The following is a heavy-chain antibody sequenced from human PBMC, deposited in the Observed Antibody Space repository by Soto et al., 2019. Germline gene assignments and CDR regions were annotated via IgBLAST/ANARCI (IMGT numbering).Heavy chain of an antibody. J-gene: IGHJ4*02. CDR3: ARDLNYYGDYNY. D-gene: IGHD4-17*01. Sequence: ASVKVSCKASGYTFTSYAMHWVRQAPGQRLEWMGWINAGNGNTKYSQKFQGRVTITRDTSASTAYMELSSPRSEDTAVYYCARDLNYYGDYNYWGQGTLVTVSS. V-gene: IGHV1-3*01. CDR1: GYTFTSYA. CDR2: INAGNGNT.